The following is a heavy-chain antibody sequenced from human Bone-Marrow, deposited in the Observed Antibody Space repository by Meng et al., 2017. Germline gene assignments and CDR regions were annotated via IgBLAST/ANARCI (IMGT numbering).Heavy chain of an antibody. CDR3: ARDHSGYDGGFDY. J-gene: IGHJ4*02. CDR1: GYTFTSDG. Sequence: QVQLGAFGAEVKKPGASVKFSCKPSGYTFTSDGISWVRQAPGQGLEWIGWISAYNGNTNYAQKLQGRVTMTTDTSTSTAYMELRSLRSDDTAVYYCARDHSGYDGGFDYWGQGTLVTVSS. V-gene: IGHV1-18*01. D-gene: IGHD5-12*01. CDR2: ISAYNGNT.